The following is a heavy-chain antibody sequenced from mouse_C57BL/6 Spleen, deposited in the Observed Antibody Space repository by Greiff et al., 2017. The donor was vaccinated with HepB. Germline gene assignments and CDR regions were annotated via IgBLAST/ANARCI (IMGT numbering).Heavy chain of an antibody. CDR3: ARLDYDDGPDFDV. CDR1: GYAFSSYW. CDR2: IYPGDGDT. J-gene: IGHJ1*03. Sequence: QVHVKQSGAELVKPGASVKISCKASGYAFSSYWMNWVKQRPGKGLEWIGQIYPGDGDTNYNGKFKGKATLTADKSSSTAYMQLSSLTSEDSAVYFCARLDYDDGPDFDVWGTGTTVTVSS. D-gene: IGHD2-4*01. V-gene: IGHV1-80*01.